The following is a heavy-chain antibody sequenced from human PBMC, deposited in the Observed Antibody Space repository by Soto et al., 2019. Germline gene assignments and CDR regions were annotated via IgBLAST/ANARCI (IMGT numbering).Heavy chain of an antibody. J-gene: IGHJ4*02. D-gene: IGHD1-26*01. Sequence: GGSLRLSCAASGFTFSSYGMHWVRQAPGKGLEWVAVIWYDGSNKYYADSVKGRFTISRDNSKNTLYLQMNSLRAEDTAVYYCARNLFQFQGELLSVYWGQGTLVTVSS. CDR3: ARNLFQFQGELLSVY. CDR2: IWYDGSNK. V-gene: IGHV3-33*01. CDR1: GFTFSSYG.